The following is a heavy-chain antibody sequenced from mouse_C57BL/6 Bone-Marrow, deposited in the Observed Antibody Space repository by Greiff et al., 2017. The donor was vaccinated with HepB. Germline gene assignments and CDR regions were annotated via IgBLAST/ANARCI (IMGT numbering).Heavy chain of an antibody. CDR3: ARNYSNYVYWYFDV. CDR1: GFTFSDYY. J-gene: IGHJ1*03. D-gene: IGHD2-5*01. CDR2: ISNGGGST. Sequence: EVKVEESGGGLVQPGGSLKLSCAASGFTFSDYYMYWVRQTPEKRLEWVAYISNGGGSTYYPDTVKGRFTISRDNAKNTLYLQMSRLKSEDTAMYYCARNYSNYVYWYFDVWGTGTTVTVSS. V-gene: IGHV5-12*01.